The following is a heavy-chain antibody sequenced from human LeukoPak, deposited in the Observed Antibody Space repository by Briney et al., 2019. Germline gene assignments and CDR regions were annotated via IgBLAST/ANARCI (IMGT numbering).Heavy chain of an antibody. D-gene: IGHD2-8*01. CDR2: INWNGGST. V-gene: IGHV3-20*04. CDR1: GFTFSSYG. Sequence: GGSLRLSCAASGFTFSSYGMTWVRQAPGKGLEWVSGINWNGGSTGYADSVKGRFTISRDNAKNSLYLQMNSLRAEDTALYYCARGRYCTNGVCYFHYYYYMDVWGKGTTVTVSS. J-gene: IGHJ6*03. CDR3: ARGRYCTNGVCYFHYYYYMDV.